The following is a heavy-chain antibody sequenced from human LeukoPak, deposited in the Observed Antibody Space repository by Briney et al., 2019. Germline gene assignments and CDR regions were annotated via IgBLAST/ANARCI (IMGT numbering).Heavy chain of an antibody. V-gene: IGHV3-53*01. CDR3: AKDIEGDGYNFAY. J-gene: IGHJ4*02. CDR1: GFTVSSNY. Sequence: GGSLRLSCAASGFTVSSNYMSWVRQAPGKGLEWVSVIYSGGSTYYADSVKGRFTISRDNSKNTLYLQMNSLRAEDTALYYCAKDIEGDGYNFAYWGQGTLVTVSS. D-gene: IGHD5-24*01. CDR2: IYSGGST.